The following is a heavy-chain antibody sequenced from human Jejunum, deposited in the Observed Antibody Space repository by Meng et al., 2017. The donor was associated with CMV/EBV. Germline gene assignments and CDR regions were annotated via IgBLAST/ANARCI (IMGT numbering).Heavy chain of an antibody. J-gene: IGHJ4*02. CDR1: FSNYI. D-gene: IGHD3-9*01. CDR2: ISNDGNNI. V-gene: IGHV3-30*03. Sequence: FSNYIMHWVRQAPGKGLEWVAVISNDGNNIHYADSVQGRFTISRDNGKSTMYLQMNSLRTEDTAVYYCVSEPYDTLTGLPGWYFDTWGQGALVTVSS. CDR3: VSEPYDTLTGLPGWYFDT.